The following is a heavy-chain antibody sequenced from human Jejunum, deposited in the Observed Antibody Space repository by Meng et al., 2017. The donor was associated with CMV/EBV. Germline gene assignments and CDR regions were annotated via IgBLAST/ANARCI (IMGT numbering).Heavy chain of an antibody. CDR1: GGFIRNSDYQ. V-gene: IGHV4-39*07. CDR3: ARGNDSSGYYPDH. Sequence: SGGFIRNSDYQWGWVRQPPGKGLEWIGSIYRLGGTLYNPSLKGRVAMSVDTSKNQFSLQLSSVTVADTAVYFCARGNDSSGYYPDHWGQGTLVTVSS. J-gene: IGHJ4*02. D-gene: IGHD3-22*01. CDR2: IYRLGGT.